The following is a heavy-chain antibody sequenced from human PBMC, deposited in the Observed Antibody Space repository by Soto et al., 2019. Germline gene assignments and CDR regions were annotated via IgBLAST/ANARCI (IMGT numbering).Heavy chain of an antibody. V-gene: IGHV4-39*01. D-gene: IGHD6-19*01. Sequence: SETLSLTCTVSGGSISSSSYYWGWIRQPPGKGLEWIGSIYYSGSTYYNPSLKSRVTISVDTSKNQFSLKLSSVTAADTAVYYCARHYSTGILVAGRAEDSFDMWGQATMVTVS. CDR1: GGSISSSSYY. CDR2: IYYSGST. CDR3: ARHYSTGILVAGRAEDSFDM. J-gene: IGHJ3*02.